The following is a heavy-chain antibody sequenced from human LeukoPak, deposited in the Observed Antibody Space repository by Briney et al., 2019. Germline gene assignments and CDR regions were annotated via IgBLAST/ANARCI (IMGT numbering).Heavy chain of an antibody. Sequence: GGSLRLSCAASGFTFSSYAMNWVRQAPGKGLEWVSTISSIGVSTYYADSVKGRFTISRDNSKNTLYLQMNSLRAEDTAVYYCAKGGYCSSTSCYTGVSGYFDCWGQGTLVIVSS. V-gene: IGHV3-23*01. CDR1: GFTFSSYA. D-gene: IGHD2-2*02. J-gene: IGHJ4*02. CDR3: AKGGYCSSTSCYTGVSGYFDC. CDR2: ISSIGVST.